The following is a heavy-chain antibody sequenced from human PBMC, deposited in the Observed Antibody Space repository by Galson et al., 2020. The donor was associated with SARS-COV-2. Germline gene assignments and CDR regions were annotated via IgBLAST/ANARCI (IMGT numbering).Heavy chain of an antibody. CDR1: GASISSSSYY. CDR3: ARAIFSADSLWRRGWPVYADS. D-gene: IGHD5-12*01. J-gene: IGHJ5*01. Sequence: SETLSLTCTVSGASISSSSYYWAWIRQPPGKGLEYIGSVYFSGVTYQNPSLKSRVTISISTSENKFSLRLRSVTAADSGLYFCARAIFSADSLWRRGWPVYADSGGQGTRVSVSS. CDR2: VYFSGVT. V-gene: IGHV4-39*07.